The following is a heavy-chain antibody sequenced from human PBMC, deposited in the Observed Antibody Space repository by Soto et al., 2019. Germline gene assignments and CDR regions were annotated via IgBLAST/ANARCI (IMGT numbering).Heavy chain of an antibody. J-gene: IGHJ4*02. CDR3: ARGAGGYCSGGSCYSLSD. CDR2: IIPILGIA. D-gene: IGHD2-15*01. CDR1: GGTFSSYT. V-gene: IGHV1-69*02. Sequence: QVQLVQSGAEVKKPGSSVKVSCKASGGTFSSYTISWVRQAPGQGLEWMGRIIPILGIANYAQKFQGRVTITADKSTSTDYMELSSLRSEDTAVYYCARGAGGYCSGGSCYSLSDWGQGTLVTVSS.